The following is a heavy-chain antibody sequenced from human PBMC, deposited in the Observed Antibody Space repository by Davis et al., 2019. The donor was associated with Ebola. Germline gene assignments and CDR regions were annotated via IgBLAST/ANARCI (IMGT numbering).Heavy chain of an antibody. V-gene: IGHV3-30*03. Sequence: GESLKISCAASGFTFSSYGMHWVRQAPGKGLEWVAVISYDGSNKYYADSVKGRFTISRDNSKNTLYLQMNSLRAEDTAVYYCAREGAAAGMDIDYWGQGTLVTVSS. J-gene: IGHJ4*02. CDR2: ISYDGSNK. D-gene: IGHD6-13*01. CDR1: GFTFSSYG. CDR3: AREGAAAGMDIDY.